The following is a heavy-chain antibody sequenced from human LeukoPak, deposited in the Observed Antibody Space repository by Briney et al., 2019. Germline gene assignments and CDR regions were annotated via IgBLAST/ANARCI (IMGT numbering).Heavy chain of an antibody. CDR2: INSDGSST. V-gene: IGHV3-74*01. D-gene: IGHD3-10*01. CDR3: ARVAGDYGSGSEFDY. Sequence: GGSLRLSCAASGXTFSSYWMHWVRQAPGKGLVWVSHINSDGSSTSYADSVKGRFTISRDNAKNTLYLQMNSLRVEDTAVYYCARVAGDYGSGSEFDYWGQGTLVTVSS. CDR1: GXTFSSYW. J-gene: IGHJ4*02.